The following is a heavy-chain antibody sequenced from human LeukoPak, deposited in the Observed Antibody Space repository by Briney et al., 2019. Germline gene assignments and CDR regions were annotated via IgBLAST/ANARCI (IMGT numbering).Heavy chain of an antibody. CDR3: AKGGRDTDY. CDR1: GFTFNTYA. D-gene: IGHD5-24*01. V-gene: IGHV3-23*01. CDR2: ISGSGDRT. J-gene: IGHJ4*02. Sequence: GGSLRLSCAASGFTFNTYAMSWVRQAPGKGLEWVSAISGSGDRTYYADSMKGRFTISRDNSKNTVYLQMSSLRVDDTAMYYCAKGGRDTDYWGQGTLVTVSS.